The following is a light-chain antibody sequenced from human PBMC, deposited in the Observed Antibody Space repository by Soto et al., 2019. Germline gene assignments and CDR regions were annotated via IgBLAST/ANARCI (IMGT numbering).Light chain of an antibody. CDR2: GAS. Sequence: VMTQAPATLSVSPGEGATLSCRASQTVNNNVAWYQLKDGQVPRLLIYGASTRATDIPARFSGSGSGTEFTLTISSLQSEDFAVYYCQQRSNWPSLTFGGGTKVDI. J-gene: IGKJ4*01. CDR1: QTVNNN. CDR3: QQRSNWPSLT. V-gene: IGKV3-15*01.